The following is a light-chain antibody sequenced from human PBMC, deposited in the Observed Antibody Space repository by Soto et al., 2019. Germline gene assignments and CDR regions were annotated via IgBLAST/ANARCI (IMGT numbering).Light chain of an antibody. J-gene: IGKJ4*01. CDR2: AAS. Sequence: DIQMTQSPSSVSASVGDRVTITCRASQGISSWLAWCQQKPGKAPKLLIYAASSLQSGVPSRFSGSGSGTDFTLTISSLQPEDFETYYCQQANSFPLTFGGGTKVDIK. V-gene: IGKV1-12*01. CDR1: QGISSW. CDR3: QQANSFPLT.